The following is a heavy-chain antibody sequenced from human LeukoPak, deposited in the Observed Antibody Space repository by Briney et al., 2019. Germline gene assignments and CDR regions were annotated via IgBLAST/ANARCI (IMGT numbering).Heavy chain of an antibody. V-gene: IGHV4-59*01. CDR1: GGSISSYY. Sequence: SETLSLTCTVSGGSISSYYWSWIRQPPGKGLEWIGYIYYSGSTNYNPSLKSRVTISVDTSKNQFSLKLSSVTAADTAVYYCARLLTGDPFDVWGQGTMVTVSS. D-gene: IGHD7-27*01. CDR2: IYYSGST. CDR3: ARLLTGDPFDV. J-gene: IGHJ3*01.